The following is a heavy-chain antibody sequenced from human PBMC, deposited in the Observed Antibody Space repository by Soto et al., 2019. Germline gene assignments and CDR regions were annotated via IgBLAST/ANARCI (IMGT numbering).Heavy chain of an antibody. CDR1: GFTFSGSA. D-gene: IGHD6-19*01. J-gene: IGHJ4*02. CDR2: IRSKANSYAT. CDR3: TRPIYSSGWYASDY. Sequence: EVQLVESGGGLVQPGGSLKLSCAASGFTFSGSAMHWVRQASGKGLEWVGRIRSKANSYATAYAASVKGRFTISRDDSKNTAYLQMNSLKTEDTAVYYCTRPIYSSGWYASDYWGQGTLVTVSS. V-gene: IGHV3-73*01.